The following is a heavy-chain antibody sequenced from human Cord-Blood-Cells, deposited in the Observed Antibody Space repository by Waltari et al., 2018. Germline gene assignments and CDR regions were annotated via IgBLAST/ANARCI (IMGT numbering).Heavy chain of an antibody. V-gene: IGHV4-59*08. J-gene: IGHJ3*02. CDR3: ARQGSGSYDAFDI. CDR1: GGSISSYY. Sequence: QVQLQESGPGLVKPSETLSLTCTVSGGSISSYYWSWIRQPPGKGLEWIGYIYYSGSTKYSPAHKSRVTISVDASKNRFSLKLSSVTAADTAVYYCARQGSGSYDAFDIWGQGTMVTVSS. D-gene: IGHD3-10*01. CDR2: IYYSGST.